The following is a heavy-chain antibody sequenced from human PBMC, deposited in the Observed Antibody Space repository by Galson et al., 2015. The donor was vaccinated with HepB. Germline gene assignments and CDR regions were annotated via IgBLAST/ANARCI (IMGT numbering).Heavy chain of an antibody. V-gene: IGHV1-2*06. Sequence: SCKASGYTFTGYYMHWVRQAPGQGLEWVGRINPNSGGTNHAQKFQGRVTMTSDTSISTAYMELSRLRSDDTAVFYCARDLGTVYGSGSYYLDYWGQGTLVTVSS. J-gene: IGHJ4*02. CDR1: GYTFTGYY. D-gene: IGHD3-10*01. CDR3: ARDLGTVYGSGSYYLDY. CDR2: INPNSGGT.